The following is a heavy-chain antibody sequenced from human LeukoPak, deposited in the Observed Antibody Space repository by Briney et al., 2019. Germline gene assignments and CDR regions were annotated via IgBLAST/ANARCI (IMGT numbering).Heavy chain of an antibody. CDR3: ARHSLAPKGRGTIDY. CDR2: IYPGDSDT. Sequence: GESLKISCKGSGYSFTIYWIGWVRQMPGKGLEWMGIIYPGDSDTRYSPSFQGQVTISADKSISTAYLQWSSLKASDTAMYYCARHSLAPKGRGTIDYWGQGTLVTVSS. J-gene: IGHJ4*02. V-gene: IGHV5-51*01. CDR1: GYSFTIYW.